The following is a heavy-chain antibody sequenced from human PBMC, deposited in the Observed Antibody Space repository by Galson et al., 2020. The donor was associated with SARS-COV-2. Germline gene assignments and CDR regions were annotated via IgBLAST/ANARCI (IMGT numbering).Heavy chain of an antibody. CDR3: ARISRWDYDNYGMDV. J-gene: IGHJ6*02. CDR2: IYFSGST. CDR1: GASVSSGSQY. D-gene: IGHD6-13*01. V-gene: IGHV4-61*02. Sequence: SETLSLTCTVSGASVSSGSQYWSWIRQPAGKGLEWIGRIYFSGSTNYNPSLKSRVTISLDTSKNQFSLKVSSVTAADTAVYYCARISRWDYDNYGMDVWGQGTTVTVSS.